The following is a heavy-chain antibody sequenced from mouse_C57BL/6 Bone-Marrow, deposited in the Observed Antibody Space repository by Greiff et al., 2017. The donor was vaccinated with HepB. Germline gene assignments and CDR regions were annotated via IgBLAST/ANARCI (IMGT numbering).Heavy chain of an antibody. Sequence: VQLQQPGAELVMPGASVKLSCKASGYTFTSYWMHWVKQRPGQGLEWIGEIDPSDSYTNYNQKFKGKSTLTVDKSSSTAYMQLSSLTSEDSAVYYCARGGYYGSSPAMDYWGQGTSVTVSS. CDR1: GYTFTSYW. V-gene: IGHV1-69*01. D-gene: IGHD1-1*01. CDR2: IDPSDSYT. CDR3: ARGGYYGSSPAMDY. J-gene: IGHJ4*01.